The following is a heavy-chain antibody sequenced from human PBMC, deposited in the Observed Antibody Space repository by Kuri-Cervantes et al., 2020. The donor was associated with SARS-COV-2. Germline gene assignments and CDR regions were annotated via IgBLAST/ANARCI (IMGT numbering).Heavy chain of an antibody. Sequence: SFSVSGYSISSGYYWGWIRQHPGKGLEWIGCIYHSGSTYYNPSLRGRVTISMDTSKNRFSLKLSPVTAADTAFYFCESANYDVLTGYPDFDYWGQGTLVTVSS. J-gene: IGHJ4*02. CDR3: ESANYDVLTGYPDFDY. V-gene: IGHV4-38-2*01. CDR2: IYHSGST. D-gene: IGHD3-9*01. CDR1: GYSISSGYY.